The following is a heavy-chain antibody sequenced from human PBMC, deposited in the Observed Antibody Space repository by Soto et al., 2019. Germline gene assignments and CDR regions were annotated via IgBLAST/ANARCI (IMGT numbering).Heavy chain of an antibody. CDR3: ASGKTRTARPALRYYYYGLDV. D-gene: IGHD6-6*01. CDR2: INHSGST. Sequence: QVQLQQWGAGLLKPSETLSLTCTIYGGSFSGYYWSWIRQPPGKGLEWIGEINHSGSTNYSPSLNRRVSISLDTSKDKFSLNRSSVPAADTAVYYCASGKTRTARPALRYYYYGLDVWGQGTTVTVSS. CDR1: GGSFSGYY. V-gene: IGHV4-34*01. J-gene: IGHJ6*02.